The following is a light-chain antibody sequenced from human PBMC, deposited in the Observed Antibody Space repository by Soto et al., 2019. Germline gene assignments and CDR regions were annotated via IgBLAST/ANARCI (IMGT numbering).Light chain of an antibody. CDR2: AAS. J-gene: IGKJ1*01. V-gene: IGKV1-9*01. CDR3: QQLNSYPRT. CDR1: QGISSY. Sequence: DIQLTQSPSFLSASVGDRVTITCRASQGISSYLAWYQQKPGKAPKLLIYAASTLQSGVPSRFSGSGSGTEFTLTISSLQPEDFATYYCQQLNSYPRTFGQGTKVVIK.